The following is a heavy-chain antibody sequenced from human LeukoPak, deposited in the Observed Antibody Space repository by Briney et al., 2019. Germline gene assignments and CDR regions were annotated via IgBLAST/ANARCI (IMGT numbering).Heavy chain of an antibody. J-gene: IGHJ5*02. D-gene: IGHD2-15*01. V-gene: IGHV1-18*01. CDR3: ARGGLGYCSGGSCPTSSFDP. CDR2: ISAYNGNT. CDR1: GYTFSSYG. Sequence: SSVKVSCKASGYTFSSYGISWVRQAPGQGLEWIGWISAYNGNTNYVLKLQGRVTMTTDTSTTTAYMVLRSLRSDDTAVYSCARGGLGYCSGGSCPTSSFDPWGQGTLVIVSS.